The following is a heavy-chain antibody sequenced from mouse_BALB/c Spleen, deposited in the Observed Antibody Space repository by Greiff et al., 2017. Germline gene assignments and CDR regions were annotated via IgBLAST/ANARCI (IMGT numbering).Heavy chain of an antibody. V-gene: IGHV1-63*02. J-gene: IGHJ4*01. CDR1: GYTFTNYW. D-gene: IGHD2-2*01. CDR2: IYPGGGYT. Sequence: QVQLQQSGAELVRPGTSVKISCKASGYTFTNYWLGWVKQRPGHGLEWIGDIYPGGGYTNYNEKFKGKATLTADTSSSTAYMQLSSLTSEDSAVYFCARWKGYENAMDYWGQGTSVTVSS. CDR3: ARWKGYENAMDY.